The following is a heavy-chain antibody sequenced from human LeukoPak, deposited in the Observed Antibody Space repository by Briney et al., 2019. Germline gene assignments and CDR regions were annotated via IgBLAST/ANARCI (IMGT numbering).Heavy chain of an antibody. D-gene: IGHD6-6*01. Sequence: SETLSLTCTVSGGSISSSSYYWGWIRQPPGKGLEWIGRIYTSGSTNYNPSLKSRVTISVDRSKNQFSLKLSSVTAADTAVYYCARIIAAPYYFDYWGQGTLVTVSS. V-gene: IGHV4-39*07. J-gene: IGHJ4*02. CDR2: IYTSGST. CDR1: GGSISSSSYY. CDR3: ARIIAAPYYFDY.